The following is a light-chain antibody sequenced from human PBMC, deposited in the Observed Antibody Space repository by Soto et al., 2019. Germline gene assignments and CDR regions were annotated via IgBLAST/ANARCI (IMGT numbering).Light chain of an antibody. J-gene: IGKJ3*01. CDR1: QGISSY. V-gene: IGKV1-9*01. Sequence: DIQLTQSPSFLSASVGDRVTITCRASQGISSYLAWYQQKPGKAPKLLIYAASTLQSGVPSRFSGSGSGTEFTLTISSLQPEDFATYYCQKLNSYPYSTFGPGTKVDIK. CDR3: QKLNSYPYST. CDR2: AAS.